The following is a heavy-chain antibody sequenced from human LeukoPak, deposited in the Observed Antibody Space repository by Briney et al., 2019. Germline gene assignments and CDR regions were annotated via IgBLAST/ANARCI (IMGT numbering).Heavy chain of an antibody. V-gene: IGHV3-23*01. J-gene: IGHJ6*02. CDR2: ITGSGGNT. CDR1: GFIFSSYP. Sequence: RGSLRLSCAASGFIFSSYPMSWVCQAPGKGLEWVSVITGSGGNTYYADSVKGRFTISKDNSKNTVYLQMSSLRVDDTAVYYCAKAASSSWPSYYYGMDVWGQGTTVIVSS. CDR3: AKAASSSWPSYYYGMDV. D-gene: IGHD6-13*01.